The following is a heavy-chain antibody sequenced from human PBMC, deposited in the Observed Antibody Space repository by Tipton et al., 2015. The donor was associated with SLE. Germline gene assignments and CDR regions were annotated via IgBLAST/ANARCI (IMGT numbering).Heavy chain of an antibody. CDR3: ARGRYCSGGSCYYYFDY. J-gene: IGHJ4*02. CDR1: GGSFSGYY. V-gene: IGHV4-34*01. Sequence: TLSLTCAVYGGSFSGYYWSWIRQPPGKGLGWIGEINHSGSTNYNPSLKSRVTISVDTSKNQFSLKLSSVTAADTAVYYCARGRYCSGGSCYYYFDYWGQGTLVTVSS. CDR2: INHSGST. D-gene: IGHD2-15*01.